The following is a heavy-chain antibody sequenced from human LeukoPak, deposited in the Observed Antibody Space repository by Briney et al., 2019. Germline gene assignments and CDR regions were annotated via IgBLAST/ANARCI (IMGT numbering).Heavy chain of an antibody. J-gene: IGHJ6*03. CDR3: ARGRRGKYSPYFYYHMDV. Sequence: PSETLSLTCAVYGGSFSGYYWSWIRQHPGEGLEWIGCTHYSGSTHYKSSLRSRLIISLDTSKNQVSLKLTSVTAADTAVYYCARGRRGKYSPYFYYHMDVWGTGTPVTVSS. CDR1: GGSFSGYY. V-gene: IGHV4-34*09. CDR2: THYSGST. D-gene: IGHD1-26*01.